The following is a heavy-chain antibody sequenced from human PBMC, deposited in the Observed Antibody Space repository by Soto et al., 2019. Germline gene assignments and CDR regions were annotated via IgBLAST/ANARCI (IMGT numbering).Heavy chain of an antibody. D-gene: IGHD3-10*01. CDR3: AAEVRGVIITGDAFDI. CDR1: GVTFTSSA. Sequence: SVKVSCKASGVTFTSSAVQWVRQARGQRLEWVGWIVVGSGNTNYAQKFQERVTITRDMSTSTAYMELSSLRSEDTAVYYCAAEVRGVIITGDAFDIWGQGTMVTVSS. J-gene: IGHJ3*02. V-gene: IGHV1-58*01. CDR2: IVVGSGNT.